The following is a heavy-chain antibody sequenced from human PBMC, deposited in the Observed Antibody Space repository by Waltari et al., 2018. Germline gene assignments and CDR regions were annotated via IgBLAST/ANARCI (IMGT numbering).Heavy chain of an antibody. D-gene: IGHD1-1*01. CDR3: ATTIISPGAFDV. Sequence: QVQLVESGGGVVQSGGPLRPSCAASGFSFSDRGMHWVRQAPGKGLEWVAFISYEGSDKVFGVSVKGRFTISRDNAKNTVSLLMNSLKSEDTAVYYCATTIISPGAFDVWGQGTMVSVSS. V-gene: IGHV3-30*03. J-gene: IGHJ3*01. CDR2: ISYEGSDK. CDR1: GFSFSDRG.